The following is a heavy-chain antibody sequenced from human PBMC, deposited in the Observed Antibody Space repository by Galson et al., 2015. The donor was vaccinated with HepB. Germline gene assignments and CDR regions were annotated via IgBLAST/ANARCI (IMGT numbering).Heavy chain of an antibody. CDR2: ISGGGDNT. V-gene: IGHV3-23*01. D-gene: IGHD1-26*01. CDR3: AKDRGAIVGAMGFHY. J-gene: IGHJ4*02. Sequence: SLRLSCAAYGLTFSGYAMNWVRQAPGKGLEWVSGISGGGDNTYYADSVQGRFTISRDNSKNTVYLQMNSLRAEDTAIYYCAKDRGAIVGAMGFHYWGQGTLVTVSS. CDR1: GLTFSGYA.